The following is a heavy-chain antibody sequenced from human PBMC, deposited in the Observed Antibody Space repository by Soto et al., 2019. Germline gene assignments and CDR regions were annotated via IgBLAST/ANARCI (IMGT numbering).Heavy chain of an antibody. CDR3: AREPAVPVTTKDNWFDP. D-gene: IGHD4-17*01. CDR2: ITPIFGTA. CDR1: GGTFSSYA. J-gene: IGHJ5*02. Sequence: SVKVSCKASGGTFSSYAISWVRQAPGQGLEWMGGITPIFGTANYAQKFQGRVTITADESTSTAYMELSSLRSEDTAVYYCAREPAVPVTTKDNWFDPWGQGTLVTVSS. V-gene: IGHV1-69*13.